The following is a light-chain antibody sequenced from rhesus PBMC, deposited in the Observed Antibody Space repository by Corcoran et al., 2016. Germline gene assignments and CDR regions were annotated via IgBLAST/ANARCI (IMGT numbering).Light chain of an antibody. CDR2: KAF. Sequence: DIQMTQSPSSLSASVGDTVTITCRASQSISSWLDWSQQKPGKAPKVLIYKAFRLQSGVPSRFRGSGSGTHFTLTISSMQHEDVATYYCLQYSSSPLTFDGGTKVEIK. J-gene: IGKJ4*01. CDR1: QSISSW. CDR3: LQYSSSPLT. V-gene: IGKV1-22*01.